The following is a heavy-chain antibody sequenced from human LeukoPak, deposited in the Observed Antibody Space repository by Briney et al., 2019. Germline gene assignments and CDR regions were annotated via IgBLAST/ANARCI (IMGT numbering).Heavy chain of an antibody. CDR2: INHSGST. CDR1: GGSISSYY. V-gene: IGHV4-34*01. Sequence: SETLSLTCTVSGGSISSYYWSWIRQPPGKGLEWIGEINHSGSTNYNPSLKSRVTISVDTSKNQFSLKLSSVTAADTAVYYCARHRYYYYYYMDVWGKGTTVTISS. J-gene: IGHJ6*03. CDR3: ARHRYYYYYYMDV.